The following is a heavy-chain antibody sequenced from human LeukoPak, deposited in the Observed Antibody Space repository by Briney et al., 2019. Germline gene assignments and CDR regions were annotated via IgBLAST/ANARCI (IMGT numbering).Heavy chain of an antibody. J-gene: IGHJ5*02. CDR2: INPSGTGT. D-gene: IGHD5-24*01. CDR1: GYTITNNY. CDR3: ATDHSMANTAWWFDP. V-gene: IGHV1-46*01. Sequence: ASVKVSCKASGYTITNNYMHWVRHDPGQGLEWMGVINPSGTGTSYAQKFQGRITMSRDTSTSTVYMELSSLRSEDTAFYYCATDHSMANTAWWFDPWGQGTLVTASS.